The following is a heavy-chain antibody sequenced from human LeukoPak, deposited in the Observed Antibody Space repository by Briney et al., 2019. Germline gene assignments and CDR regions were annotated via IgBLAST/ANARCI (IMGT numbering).Heavy chain of an antibody. V-gene: IGHV3-48*03. Sequence: GGSLGLSCAASGFTFITYNMNWVRQAPGKGLEWVSYISSSGSTIYYADSVEGRFTISRDNAKNSLYLQMNSLRVEDTAVYYCVCGQPNQWLRGVWGKGTTVTVSS. CDR2: ISSSGSTI. D-gene: IGHD6-19*01. CDR3: VCGQPNQWLRGV. J-gene: IGHJ6*04. CDR1: GFTFITYN.